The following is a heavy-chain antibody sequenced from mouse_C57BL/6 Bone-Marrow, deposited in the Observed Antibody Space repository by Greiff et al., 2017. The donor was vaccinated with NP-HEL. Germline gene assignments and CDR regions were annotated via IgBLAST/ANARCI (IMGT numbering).Heavy chain of an antibody. CDR2: IDPEDGET. Sequence: EVKVVESGAELVKPGASVKLSCTASGFNIKDYYMHWVKQRTEQGLEWIGRIDPEDGETKYAPKFQGKATITADTSSNTAYLQLSSLTSEDTAVYYCARRVITTVVVDYWGQGTTLTVSS. D-gene: IGHD1-1*01. J-gene: IGHJ2*01. CDR1: GFNIKDYY. V-gene: IGHV14-2*01. CDR3: ARRVITTVVVDY.